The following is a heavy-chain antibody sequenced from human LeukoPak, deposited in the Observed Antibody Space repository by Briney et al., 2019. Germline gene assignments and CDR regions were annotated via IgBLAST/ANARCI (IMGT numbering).Heavy chain of an antibody. Sequence: ASVKVSCKASGYTFTSYDIDWVRQAPGQGLEWMGWMNPNSGNTGYAQKFQGRVTMTRNTSISTAYMELSSLRSEDTAVYYCARGDYYDSSGYYSPTEYFQHWGQGTLVTVSS. J-gene: IGHJ1*01. CDR2: MNPNSGNT. D-gene: IGHD3-22*01. V-gene: IGHV1-8*01. CDR1: GYTFTSYD. CDR3: ARGDYYDSSGYYSPTEYFQH.